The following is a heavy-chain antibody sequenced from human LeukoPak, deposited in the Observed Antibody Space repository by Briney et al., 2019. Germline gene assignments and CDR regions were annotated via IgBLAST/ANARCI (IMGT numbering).Heavy chain of an antibody. CDR3: TTDSYYDFWSGYYDRYYFGY. D-gene: IGHD3-3*01. J-gene: IGHJ4*02. V-gene: IGHV3-15*01. CDR2: IKSKTDGGTT. Sequence: GGSLRLSCAASGFTFSNAWMSWVRQAPGKGLEWVGRIKSKTDGGTTDYAAPVKGRFTISRDDSKNTLYLQMNSLKTEDTAVYYCTTDSYYDFWSGYYDRYYFGYWGQGTLVTVSS. CDR1: GFTFSNAW.